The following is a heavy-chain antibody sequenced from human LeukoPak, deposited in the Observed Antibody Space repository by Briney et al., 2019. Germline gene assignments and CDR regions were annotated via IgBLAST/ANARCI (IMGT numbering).Heavy chain of an antibody. CDR3: ARLVAQLRYFDWLLDE. D-gene: IGHD3-9*01. CDR1: GGSISSSSYY. V-gene: IGHV4-39*07. CDR2: INHSGST. J-gene: IGHJ3*01. Sequence: KASETLSLTCTVSGGSISSSSYYWGWIRQPPGKGLEWIGEINHSGSTNYNPSLKSRVTISVDTSKNQFSLKLSSVTAADTAVYYCARLVAQLRYFDWLLDEWGQGTMVTVSS.